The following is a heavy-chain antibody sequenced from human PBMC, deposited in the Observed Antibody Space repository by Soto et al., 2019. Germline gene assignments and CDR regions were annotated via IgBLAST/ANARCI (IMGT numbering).Heavy chain of an antibody. D-gene: IGHD2-15*01. CDR1: GGTFSSYA. CDR2: IIPIFGTA. J-gene: IGHJ4*02. CDR3: ARARYCSGGIHPACFDY. V-gene: IGHV1-69*13. Sequence: EASVKVSCKASGGTFSSYAISWVRQAPGQGLEWMGGIIPIFGTANYAQKFQGRVTITADESTSTAYMELSSLRSEDTAVYYCARARYCSGGIHPACFDYWGQGTLVTVSS.